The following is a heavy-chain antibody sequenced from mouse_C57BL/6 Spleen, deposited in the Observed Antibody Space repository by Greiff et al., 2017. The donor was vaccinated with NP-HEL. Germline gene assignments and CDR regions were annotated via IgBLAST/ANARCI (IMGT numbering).Heavy chain of an antibody. CDR3: ARGITTAGGFAY. CDR1: GYTFTSYW. J-gene: IGHJ3*01. CDR2: INPSNGGT. Sequence: QVQLQQPGTELVKPGASVKLSCQASGYTFTSYWMHWVKQRPGQGLEWIGNINPSNGGTTYNEQFKSKATLTVDKSSSTAYMQLSSRTSEVSAVYYCARGITTAGGFAYWGKGTLVTVSA. V-gene: IGHV1-53*01. D-gene: IGHD1-2*01.